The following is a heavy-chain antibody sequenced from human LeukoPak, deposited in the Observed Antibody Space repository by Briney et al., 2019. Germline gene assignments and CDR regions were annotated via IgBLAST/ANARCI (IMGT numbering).Heavy chain of an antibody. CDR1: GFTFSSYA. D-gene: IGHD2-8*01. CDR2: ITGSGGGT. V-gene: IGHV3-23*01. J-gene: IGHJ4*02. Sequence: PGGSLRLSCAASGFTFSSYAMGWVRQAPGKGLEWVSAITGSGGGTYYADSVKGRFTISRDNSENTLYLQMNSQRAEDTAIYYCAKAPGTNHRSYFDYWGQGTLVTVSS. CDR3: AKAPGTNHRSYFDY.